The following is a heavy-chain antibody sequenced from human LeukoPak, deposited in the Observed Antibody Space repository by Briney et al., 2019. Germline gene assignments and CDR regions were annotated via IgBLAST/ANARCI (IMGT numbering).Heavy chain of an antibody. Sequence: SETLSLTCTVSGGSISSGGYYWSWIRQHPGKGLEWIGYIYYSGSTYYNPSLKSRVTISVDTSKNQFSLELSSVTAADTAVYYCARMDGDSSGYYPNFDYWGQGTLVTVSS. CDR2: IYYSGST. CDR1: GGSISSGGYY. J-gene: IGHJ4*02. CDR3: ARMDGDSSGYYPNFDY. D-gene: IGHD3-22*01. V-gene: IGHV4-31*03.